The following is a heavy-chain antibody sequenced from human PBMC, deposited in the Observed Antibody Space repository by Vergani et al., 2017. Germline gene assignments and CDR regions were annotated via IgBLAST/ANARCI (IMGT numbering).Heavy chain of an antibody. V-gene: IGHV4-59*01. Sequence: QVQLQESGPGLVKPSETLSLTCTVSGGSISSYYWSWIRQPPGKGLEWIGYIYYSGSTNYNPSLKSRVTISVDTSKNQFSLKLSSVTAADTAVYYCASEGKLGGSYYYYGMDVWGQGTTVTVAS. CDR3: ASEGKLGGSYYYYGMDV. D-gene: IGHD3-10*01. CDR1: GGSISSYY. J-gene: IGHJ6*02. CDR2: IYYSGST.